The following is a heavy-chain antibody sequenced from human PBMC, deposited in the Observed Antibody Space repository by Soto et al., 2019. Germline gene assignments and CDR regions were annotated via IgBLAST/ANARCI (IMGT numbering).Heavy chain of an antibody. V-gene: IGHV5-10-1*01. J-gene: IGHJ6*02. Sequence: GESLKISSKGSGYSFTSYWIRWAHQMPGKGLEWMGRIDPSASYTNYSPSFQGHVTISAERSISTAYLQWSSLKASDTAMYYCASRRMYYYGTGSPYYYFGLDVSGQGTTVTVSS. CDR3: ASRRMYYYGTGSPYYYFGLDV. D-gene: IGHD3-10*01. CDR2: IDPSASYT. CDR1: GYSFTSYW.